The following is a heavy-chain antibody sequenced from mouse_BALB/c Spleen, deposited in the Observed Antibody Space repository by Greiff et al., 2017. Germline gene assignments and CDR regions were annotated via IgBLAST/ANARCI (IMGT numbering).Heavy chain of an antibody. J-gene: IGHJ2*01. CDR3: ARHELNWDYFDY. CDR2: ISSGGSYT. D-gene: IGHD4-1*01. V-gene: IGHV5-9-3*01. CDR1: GFTFSSYA. Sequence: EVKLEESGGGLVKPGGSLKLSCAASGFTFSSYAMSWVRQTPEKRLEWVATISSGGSYTYYPDSVKGRFTISRDNAKNTLYLQMSSLRSEDTAMYYCARHELNWDYFDYWGQGTTLTVSS.